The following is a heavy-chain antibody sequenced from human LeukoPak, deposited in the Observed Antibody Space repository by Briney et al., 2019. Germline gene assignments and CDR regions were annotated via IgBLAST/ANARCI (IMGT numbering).Heavy chain of an antibody. CDR2: IYYSGST. CDR1: GGSISSSSYY. D-gene: IGHD6-13*01. V-gene: IGHV4-39*01. J-gene: IGHJ5*02. Sequence: SETLSLTCTVSGGSISSSSYYWGWIRQPPGKRLEWIGSIYYSGSTYYNPSLKSRVTISVDTSKNQFSLKLSSVTAADTAVYYCARASSSWYSCWFDPWGQGTLVTVSS. CDR3: ARASSSWYSCWFDP.